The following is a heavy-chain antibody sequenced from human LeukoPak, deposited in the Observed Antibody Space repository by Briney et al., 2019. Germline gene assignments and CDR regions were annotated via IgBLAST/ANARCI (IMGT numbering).Heavy chain of an antibody. V-gene: IGHV3-13*01. J-gene: IGHJ3*02. Sequence: GGSLRLSCAASGFTCSSYDMHWVRQATGKGLEWVSAIGTAGDTYYPGSVKGRFTISRENAKNSLYLQMNSLRAGDTAVYYCARVRNYYDSSGLRSGAFDIWGQGTMVTVSS. CDR3: ARVRNYYDSSGLRSGAFDI. D-gene: IGHD3-22*01. CDR2: IGTAGDT. CDR1: GFTCSSYD.